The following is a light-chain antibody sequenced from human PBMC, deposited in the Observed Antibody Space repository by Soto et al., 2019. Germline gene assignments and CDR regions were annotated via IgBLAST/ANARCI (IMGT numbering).Light chain of an antibody. Sequence: QSALTQPPSVSGSPGQSVTISCTGTSSDVGSYDRVSWYQQSPGTAPKVIIYEVSNRPSGVPDRFSGSKSGNTASLTISGLQAEDEADYYCSSHTIISPLFGGGTKVTVL. J-gene: IGLJ2*01. CDR3: SSHTIISPL. CDR1: SSDVGSYDR. CDR2: EVS. V-gene: IGLV2-18*02.